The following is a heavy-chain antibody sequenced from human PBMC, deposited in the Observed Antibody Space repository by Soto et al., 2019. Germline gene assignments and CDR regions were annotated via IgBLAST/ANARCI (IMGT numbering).Heavy chain of an antibody. V-gene: IGHV2-5*02. D-gene: IGHD2-21*01. Sequence: QITLKESGPPLVKPTQTLTLTCTFSAFSLSTSGVGVGWIRQPPGKPLEWLTFIYWDDDRRYSPPLKSRLTITKDTSKNQVVLTMTNMDPVDTATYYCARLVAAGITYYFDSWGQGTLVTVSS. CDR3: ARLVAAGITYYFDS. CDR1: AFSLSTSGVG. CDR2: IYWDDDR. J-gene: IGHJ4*02.